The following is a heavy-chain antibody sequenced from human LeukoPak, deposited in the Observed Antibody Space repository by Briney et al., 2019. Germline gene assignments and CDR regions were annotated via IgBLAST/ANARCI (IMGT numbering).Heavy chain of an antibody. Sequence: GGSLRLSCAASGFTFSSYSMNWVRQTPGKGLEWVSSISGSGDSTFYADSVEGRFSISRDNSKNTLYLQVNGLRTEDTAVYYCAKDRLLNCRGDCYIFDYWGQGTVVTVSS. V-gene: IGHV3-23*01. D-gene: IGHD2-21*02. CDR3: AKDRLLNCRGDCYIFDY. CDR1: GFTFSSYS. CDR2: ISGSGDST. J-gene: IGHJ4*02.